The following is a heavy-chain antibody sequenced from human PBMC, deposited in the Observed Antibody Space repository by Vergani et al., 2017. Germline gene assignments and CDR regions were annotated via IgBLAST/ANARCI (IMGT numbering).Heavy chain of an antibody. J-gene: IGHJ4*02. CDR2: IKQDGSEK. D-gene: IGHD1-20*01. V-gene: IGHV3-7*03. CDR1: GFTFSSYW. CDR3: ARALEYNWNDVYFDY. Sequence: EVQLVESGGGSVQPGGSLRLSCAASGFTFSSYWMSWVRQAPGKGLEWVANIKQDGSEKYYVDSVKGRFTISRDNAKNSLYLQMNSLRAEDTAVYYCARALEYNWNDVYFDYWGQGTLVTVSS.